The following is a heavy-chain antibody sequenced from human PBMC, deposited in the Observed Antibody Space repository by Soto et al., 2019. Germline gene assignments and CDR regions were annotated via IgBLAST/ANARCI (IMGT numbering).Heavy chain of an antibody. J-gene: IGHJ3*02. Sequence: EVQLVESGGGLVQPGGSLRLSCAASGFTFSSYWMSWVRQAPGKGLEWVANIKQDGSEKYYVDSVKGRFTISRDNAKNSLYLQMNSLRAEDTAVYYCERDYDILTGYSAFDIWGQGTMVTVSS. CDR2: IKQDGSEK. V-gene: IGHV3-7*01. CDR3: ERDYDILTGYSAFDI. D-gene: IGHD3-9*01. CDR1: GFTFSSYW.